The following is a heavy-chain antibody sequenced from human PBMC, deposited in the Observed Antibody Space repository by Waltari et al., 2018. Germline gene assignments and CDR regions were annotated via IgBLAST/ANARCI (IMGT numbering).Heavy chain of an antibody. CDR1: GGTFSSYA. Sequence: QVQLVQSGAEVKKPGSSVKVSCKASGGTFSSYAISWVRTAPGQGLEWMGGIIPIFGTANYAQKFQGRVTITTDESTSTAYMELSSLRSEDTAVYYCASAGYCSGGSCYGRPFDYWGQGTLVTVSS. CDR3: ASAGYCSGGSCYGRPFDY. D-gene: IGHD2-15*01. J-gene: IGHJ4*02. CDR2: IIPIFGTA. V-gene: IGHV1-69*05.